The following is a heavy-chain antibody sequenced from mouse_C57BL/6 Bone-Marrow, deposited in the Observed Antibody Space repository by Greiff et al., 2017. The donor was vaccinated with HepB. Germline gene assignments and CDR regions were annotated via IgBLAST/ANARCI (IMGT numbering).Heavy chain of an antibody. D-gene: IGHD2-1*01. CDR3: ARWAVCNYVAWFAY. J-gene: IGHJ3*01. CDR2: INPSNGGT. V-gene: IGHV1-53*01. Sequence: VQLQQPGTELVKPGASVKLSCKASGYTFTSYWMHWVKQRPGQGLEWIGNINPSNGGTNYNEKFKSKATLTVDKSSSTAYMQLSSLTSEDSAVYYWARWAVCNYVAWFAYWGQGTLVTVSA. CDR1: GYTFTSYW.